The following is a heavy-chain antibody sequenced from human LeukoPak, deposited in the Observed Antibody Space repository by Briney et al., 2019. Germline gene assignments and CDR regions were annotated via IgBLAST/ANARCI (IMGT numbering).Heavy chain of an antibody. Sequence: PGGSLRLSCAASGFTFSSYWMSWVRQAPGKGLEWVADIKQDGSEKYYVDSVKGRFTISRDNAKNSLYLQMNSLRAEDTAVYYCARDFQGYCSGGSCSDAFDIWGQGTMVTVSS. D-gene: IGHD2-15*01. CDR1: GFTFSSYW. CDR3: ARDFQGYCSGGSCSDAFDI. CDR2: IKQDGSEK. J-gene: IGHJ3*02. V-gene: IGHV3-7*01.